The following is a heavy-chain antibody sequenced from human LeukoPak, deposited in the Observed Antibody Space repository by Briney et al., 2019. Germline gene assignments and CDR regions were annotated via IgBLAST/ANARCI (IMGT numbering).Heavy chain of an antibody. D-gene: IGHD3-9*01. Sequence: GASVKVSCKASGYTFTSYGIGWMRQAPGQGLQWMGWISDYNGNTNYALNTNYAQKFQGRVTLTTDTSTSTAYLELRSLRPDDTAIYYCARDLGVLTGTFFDFWGQGTLVTVSS. CDR1: GYTFTSYG. V-gene: IGHV1-18*01. J-gene: IGHJ4*02. CDR2: ISDYNGNTNYALNT. CDR3: ARDLGVLTGTFFDF.